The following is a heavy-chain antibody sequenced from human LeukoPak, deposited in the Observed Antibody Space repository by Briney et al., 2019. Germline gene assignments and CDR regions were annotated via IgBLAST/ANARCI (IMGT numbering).Heavy chain of an antibody. CDR1: GDSVSRNSGA. Sequence: SQTLSLTCALSGDSVSRNSGAWNWIRQSPSRGLEWLGRTYYRSKWYNDYAVSVDGRITINADTSKNQFSLHLNSVTPEDMAVYYCARAGPRNRGYSSDLSQGGMDVWGQGTTVTVSS. CDR3: ARAGPRNRGYSSDLSQGGMDV. D-gene: IGHD6-19*01. V-gene: IGHV6-1*01. J-gene: IGHJ6*02. CDR2: TYYRSKWYN.